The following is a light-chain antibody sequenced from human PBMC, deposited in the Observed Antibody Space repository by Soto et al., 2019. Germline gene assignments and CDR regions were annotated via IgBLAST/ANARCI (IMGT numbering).Light chain of an antibody. J-gene: IGLJ1*01. CDR3: SSYAGSNNFV. CDR2: EVS. CDR1: SSDIGAYIY. V-gene: IGLV2-8*01. Sequence: ALTQPPSASGSPGQSATISCTGTSSDIGAYIYVSWYQQHPGKAPKLMISEVSRRPSGVPERFSGSKSGNTASLTVSGLQADDEAHYYCSSYAGSNNFVFGTGTKVTVL.